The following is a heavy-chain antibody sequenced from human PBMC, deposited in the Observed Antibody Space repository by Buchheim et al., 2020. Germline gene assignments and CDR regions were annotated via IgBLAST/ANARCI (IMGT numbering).Heavy chain of an antibody. CDR3: ARDRDYGDQRFDY. CDR1: GFTFSSYA. Sequence: QVQLVESGGGVVQPGRSLRLSCAASGFTFSSYAMHWVRQAPGKGLEWVAVISYDGSNKYYADSVKGRFTISRDNSKNTLYLKMNSLRAEDTAVYYCARDRDYGDQRFDYWGQGTL. J-gene: IGHJ4*02. CDR2: ISYDGSNK. V-gene: IGHV3-30-3*01. D-gene: IGHD4-17*01.